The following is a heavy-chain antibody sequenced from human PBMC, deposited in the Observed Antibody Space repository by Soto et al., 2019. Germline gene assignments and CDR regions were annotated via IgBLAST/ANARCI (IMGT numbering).Heavy chain of an antibody. CDR2: IYYSGST. CDR3: ASSIAAAGRPRYYFDY. Sequence: QLQLQESGPGLVKPSETLSLTCTVSGGSISSSSYYWGWIRQPPGKGLEWIGSIYYSGSTYYNPSLTSRVTISVDTSKHQFSLKLSSVTAADTAVYYCASSIAAAGRPRYYFDYWGQGTLVTVSS. D-gene: IGHD6-13*01. V-gene: IGHV4-39*01. CDR1: GGSISSSSYY. J-gene: IGHJ4*02.